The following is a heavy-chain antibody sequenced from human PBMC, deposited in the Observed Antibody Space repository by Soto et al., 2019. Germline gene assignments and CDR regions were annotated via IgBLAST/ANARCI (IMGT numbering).Heavy chain of an antibody. J-gene: IGHJ4*02. D-gene: IGHD3-3*01. CDR3: ASTGVVLEWLFESYYFDY. Sequence: GSLRLSCAASGFTFSSYWMSWVRQAPGKGLEWVANIKQDGSEKYYVDSVKGRFTISRDNAKNSLYLQMNSLRAEDTAVYYCASTGVVLEWLFESYYFDYWGQGTLVTVSS. V-gene: IGHV3-7*01. CDR2: IKQDGSEK. CDR1: GFTFSSYW.